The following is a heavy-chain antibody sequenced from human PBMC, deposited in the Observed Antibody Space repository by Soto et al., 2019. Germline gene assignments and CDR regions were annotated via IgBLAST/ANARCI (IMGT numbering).Heavy chain of an antibody. J-gene: IGHJ4*02. Sequence: EVQLVESGGGLIQPGGSLRLSRAASGFTVSSNYMSWVRQAPGKGLEWVSVIYSGGSTYYADSVKGRFTISRDNSKNTLYLQMSSLRAEDSAVYYCARGSKDSYPGSRIFDFWGRGTLVTVSS. D-gene: IGHD3-10*01. V-gene: IGHV3-53*01. CDR1: GFTVSSNY. CDR2: IYSGGST. CDR3: ARGSKDSYPGSRIFDF.